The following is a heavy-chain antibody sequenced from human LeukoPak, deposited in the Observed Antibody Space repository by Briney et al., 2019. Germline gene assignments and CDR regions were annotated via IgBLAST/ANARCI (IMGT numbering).Heavy chain of an antibody. CDR1: DGSVSSSPFY. Sequence: PSETLSLTCSVSDGSVSSSPFYWGWIRQPPGKGLEWIGNVHFGGTSHYNPSLKNRVTLSVDTSNNQFSLSLRSVTAADMAVYYCARRYGSSYFDSWGQGALVTVSS. D-gene: IGHD3-22*01. CDR3: ARRYGSSYFDS. V-gene: IGHV4-39*01. CDR2: VHFGGTS. J-gene: IGHJ4*02.